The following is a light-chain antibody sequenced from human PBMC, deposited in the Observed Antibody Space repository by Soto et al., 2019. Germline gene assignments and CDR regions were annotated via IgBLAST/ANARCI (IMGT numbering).Light chain of an antibody. Sequence: QSVLTQPPSASGTPGQRVTISCSGSSSNIGSNYVYWYQQLPGTAPKLLIYRNNQRPSGVPDRFCGSKSGTSASLAISGLRSEDEADYHCAAWDDSLSGLVFGGGTKLTVL. CDR1: SSNIGSNY. CDR2: RNN. J-gene: IGLJ2*01. V-gene: IGLV1-47*01. CDR3: AAWDDSLSGLV.